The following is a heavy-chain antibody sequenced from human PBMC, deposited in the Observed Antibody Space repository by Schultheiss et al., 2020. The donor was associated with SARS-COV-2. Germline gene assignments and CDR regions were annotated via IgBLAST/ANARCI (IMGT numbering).Heavy chain of an antibody. CDR1: GGSFSGFY. D-gene: IGHD6-13*01. J-gene: IGHJ5*02. Sequence: SETLSLTCAVYGGSFSGFYWSWIRQSPGKGLDWIGEINHSGRTNYNPSLKSRVTMSVDMSKKQFSLRLRSVTAADTAVYYCAKVVVRWGIVAAGTGWFDPWGQGTLVTVSS. V-gene: IGHV4-34*01. CDR2: INHSGRT. CDR3: AKVVVRWGIVAAGTGWFDP.